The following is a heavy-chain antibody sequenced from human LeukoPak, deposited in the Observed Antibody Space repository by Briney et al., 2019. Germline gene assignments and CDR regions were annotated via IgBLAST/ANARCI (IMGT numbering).Heavy chain of an antibody. CDR1: GYTFTGYY. V-gene: IGHV1-2*02. CDR2: INPNSGGT. Sequence: ASVKVSCKASGYTFTGYYMHWVRQAPGQGLEWMGWINPNSGGTNYAQKLQGRVTMTRDTSISTAYMELSRLRSDDTAVYYCARDRLAVAGSHSDYWGQGTLVTVSS. CDR3: ARDRLAVAGSHSDY. D-gene: IGHD6-19*01. J-gene: IGHJ4*02.